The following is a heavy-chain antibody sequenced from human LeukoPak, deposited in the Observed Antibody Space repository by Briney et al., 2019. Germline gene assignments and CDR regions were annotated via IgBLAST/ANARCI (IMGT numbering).Heavy chain of an antibody. Sequence: SETLSLTCAVYGGSFSGYYWSWIRQPPGKGLEWIGEINHSGSTNNNPSLKSRVTISVDTSKNQFSLKLSSVTAADTAVYYCARAEWHRGYDFWSGPQGYYYYYGMDVWGQGTTVTVSS. CDR2: INHSGST. J-gene: IGHJ6*02. V-gene: IGHV4-34*01. CDR3: ARAEWHRGYDFWSGPQGYYYYYGMDV. CDR1: GGSFSGYY. D-gene: IGHD3-3*01.